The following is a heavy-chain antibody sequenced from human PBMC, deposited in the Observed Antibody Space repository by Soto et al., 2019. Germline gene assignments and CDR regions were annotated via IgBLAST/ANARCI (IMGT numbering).Heavy chain of an antibody. V-gene: IGHV3-48*03. CDR1: GFTFSSYE. D-gene: IGHD2-8*01. CDR3: ARANIVLMVYALDY. Sequence: EVQLVESGGGLVQPGGSLRLSCAASGFTFSSYEMNWVRQAPGKGLEWVSYISSSGSTIYYADSVKGRFTISRDNAKNSLYLQMNSLRAADTAVYYCARANIVLMVYALDYWGQGTLVTVSS. CDR2: ISSSGSTI. J-gene: IGHJ4*02.